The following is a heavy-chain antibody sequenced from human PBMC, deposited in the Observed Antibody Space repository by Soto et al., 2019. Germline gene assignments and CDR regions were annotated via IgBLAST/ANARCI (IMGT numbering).Heavy chain of an antibody. CDR3: AKETSSGWSFDY. CDR2: ISGSGDST. Sequence: EVQLLESGGGLGQPGGSLRLSCAASGFTFSTYAMNWVREAPGKGLEWVSGISGSGDSTYYADSVKGRFTVSRDNSKNTLYLQMNSLRAEDTAVFYSAKETSSGWSFDYWGQGTLVTVSS. J-gene: IGHJ4*02. CDR1: GFTFSTYA. V-gene: IGHV3-23*01. D-gene: IGHD6-19*01.